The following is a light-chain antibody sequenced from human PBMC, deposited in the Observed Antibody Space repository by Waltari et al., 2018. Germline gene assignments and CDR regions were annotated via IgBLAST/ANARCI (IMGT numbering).Light chain of an antibody. J-gene: IGKJ5*01. CDR3: QQSNSFPRT. V-gene: IGKV1-12*01. CDR2: EAS. Sequence: DIRLTQSPSSLSASVGDRVTITCRASPGISKWLAWYQQRPGKAPKVLIYEASTLQTGVPLRCSGSGSERDFTLTITSLQPEDFATYYCQQSNSFPRTFGQGTRLDIK. CDR1: PGISKW.